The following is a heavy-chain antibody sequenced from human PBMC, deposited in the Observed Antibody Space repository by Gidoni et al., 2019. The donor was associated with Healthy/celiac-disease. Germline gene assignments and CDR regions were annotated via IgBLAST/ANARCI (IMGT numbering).Heavy chain of an antibody. J-gene: IGHJ4*02. CDR1: GYSFTSYG. Sequence: QVQLLQSGAEGKKPGASLKVSCKASGYSFTSYGISWVRQAPGQGLEWMGWISAYNGNTNYAQKLKGRVTMTTDTSTSTAYMELRSLRSDDTDVDYCARTQDTQSSDFDYWGQGTLVTVSS. D-gene: IGHD6-6*01. CDR2: ISAYNGNT. V-gene: IGHV1-18*01. CDR3: ARTQDTQSSDFDY.